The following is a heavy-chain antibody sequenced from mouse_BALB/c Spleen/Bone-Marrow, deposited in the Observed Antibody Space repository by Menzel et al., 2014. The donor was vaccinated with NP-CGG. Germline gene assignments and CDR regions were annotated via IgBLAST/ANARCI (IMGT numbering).Heavy chain of an antibody. Sequence: VQLQQSGAELVKPGASVKLSCTASGFNIKDTYMHWVKQRPEQGLEWIGRIDPANGNTKYDPKFQGKATITADTSSNTAYLQLSNLKSEDPSVYYRARYNYGSSQFAYWGQGTLVTVSA. CDR3: ARYNYGSSQFAY. CDR2: IDPANGNT. CDR1: GFNIKDTY. D-gene: IGHD1-1*01. V-gene: IGHV14-3*02. J-gene: IGHJ3*01.